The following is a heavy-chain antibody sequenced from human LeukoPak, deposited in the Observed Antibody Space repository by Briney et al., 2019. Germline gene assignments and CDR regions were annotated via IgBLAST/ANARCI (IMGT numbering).Heavy chain of an antibody. Sequence: GGSLRLSCAASGCTFSTYGMHWVRQAPGKGLEWVAVISYDGRNKYYADSVKGRFTISRENSKNTLHLQMNSLRAEDTAVYYCAKDHYYYGSGIYFMHYFDYWGQGTLVTVSS. D-gene: IGHD3-10*01. J-gene: IGHJ4*02. CDR2: ISYDGRNK. CDR3: AKDHYYYGSGIYFMHYFDY. V-gene: IGHV3-30*18. CDR1: GCTFSTYG.